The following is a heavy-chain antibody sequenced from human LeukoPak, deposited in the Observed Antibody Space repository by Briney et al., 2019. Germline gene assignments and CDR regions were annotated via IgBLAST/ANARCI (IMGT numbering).Heavy chain of an antibody. J-gene: IGHJ4*02. CDR2: IGADGSA. V-gene: IGHV3-23*01. CDR3: AKGQSSGWYSTYDY. D-gene: IGHD6-19*01. Sequence: GGSLRLSCAASGFTFSNYPLTWVRQVPGKGLEWVSSIGADGSAYSADSVQGRFTISRDNSKNTLYLEMNSLRAEDTAVYYCAKGQSSGWYSTYDYWGQGTLATVSS. CDR1: GFTFSNYP.